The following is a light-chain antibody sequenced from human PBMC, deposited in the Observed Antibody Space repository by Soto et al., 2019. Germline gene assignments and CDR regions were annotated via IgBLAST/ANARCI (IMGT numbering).Light chain of an antibody. CDR1: SSDVGGYNY. V-gene: IGLV2-14*01. CDR2: DVS. Sequence: QSALTQPASVSGSPGQSITISCTGTSSDVGGYNYVSWYQQHPGKAPKLLIYDVSNRPSGVSNRFSGSKSGNTASLAISGLQSEEEADYYCCSYTGSSTLEVFGTGTKVTVL. CDR3: CSYTGSSTLEV. J-gene: IGLJ1*01.